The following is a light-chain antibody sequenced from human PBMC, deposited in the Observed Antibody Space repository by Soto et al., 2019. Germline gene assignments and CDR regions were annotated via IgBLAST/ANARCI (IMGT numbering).Light chain of an antibody. CDR1: QFVSTR. CDR2: DAY. V-gene: IGKV3-15*01. CDR3: QEYFPWPPGM. Sequence: EIVVTQSPATLSASPGERVTLTCRASQFVSTRLAWSQQRPGQVPRLLIYDAYTRALGISARFSGSGSGTEFTLTIRSLQSEDFALYSCQEYFPWPPGMFRPSTTVDIK. J-gene: IGKJ1*01.